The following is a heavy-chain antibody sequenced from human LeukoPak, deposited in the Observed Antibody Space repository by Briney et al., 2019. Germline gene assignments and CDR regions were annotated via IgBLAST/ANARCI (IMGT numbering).Heavy chain of an antibody. V-gene: IGHV3-30*18. CDR1: GFTFSSYG. D-gene: IGHD4-11*01. J-gene: IGHJ4*02. CDR3: AKESTYSDYVGYFDY. Sequence: GGSLRLSCAASGFTFSSYGMHWVRQAPDKGLEWVAVISYDGSNKYYADSVKGRFTISRDNSKNTLYLQMNSLRAEDTAVYYCAKESTYSDYVGYFDYWGQGTLVTVSS. CDR2: ISYDGSNK.